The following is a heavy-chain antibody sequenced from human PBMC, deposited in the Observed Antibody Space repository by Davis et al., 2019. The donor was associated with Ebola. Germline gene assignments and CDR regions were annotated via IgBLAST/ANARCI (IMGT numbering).Heavy chain of an antibody. CDR2: ISSSSSTI. CDR1: GFTFSSYS. D-gene: IGHD3-3*01. J-gene: IGHJ4*02. V-gene: IGHV3-48*02. CDR3: AREETGIFGVVSFDY. Sequence: PGGSLRLSCAASGFTFSSYSMNWVRQAPGKGLEWVSYISSSSSTIYYADSVKGRFTISRDNAKNSLYLQMNSLRDEDTAVYYCAREETGIFGVVSFDYWGQGTLVTVSS.